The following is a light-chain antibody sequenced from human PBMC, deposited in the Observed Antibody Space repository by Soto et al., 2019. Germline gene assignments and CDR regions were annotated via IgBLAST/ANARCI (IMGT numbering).Light chain of an antibody. CDR2: DSN. V-gene: IGLV1-51*01. CDR3: GTWYSSLSAVV. CDR1: SSNIGSNY. J-gene: IGLJ2*01. Sequence: QSVLTQPPSVSAAPGQKVTISCSGSSSNIGSNYVSWYQHLPGTAPKLLIYDSNKRPSGIPDRFSGSKSGTSATLGITVLQTGDEADYYCGTWYSSLSAVVFGGGTKLAVL.